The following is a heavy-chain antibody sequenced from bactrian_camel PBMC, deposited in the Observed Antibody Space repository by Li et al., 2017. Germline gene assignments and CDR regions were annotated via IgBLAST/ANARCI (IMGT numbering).Heavy chain of an antibody. CDR2: ISNGGGAT. J-gene: IGHJ6*01. D-gene: IGHD7*01. CDR1: GFTFSSYY. V-gene: IGHV3S28*01. Sequence: QLVESGGGLVQPGGSLRLSCAASGFTFSSYYMSWVRQAPGKGLEWVSGISNGGGATYYADSVKGRFTISRDNAKNTLYLQMNSLKTEDTAVYYCATWWSVGFWGQGTQVTVS. CDR3: ATWWSVGF.